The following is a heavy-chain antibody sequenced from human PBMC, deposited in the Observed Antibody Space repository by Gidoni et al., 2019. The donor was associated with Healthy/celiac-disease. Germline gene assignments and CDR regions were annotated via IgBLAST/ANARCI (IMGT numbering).Heavy chain of an antibody. J-gene: IGHJ6*02. V-gene: IGHV3-49*03. CDR2: IRSKAYGGTT. D-gene: IGHD2-21*02. CDR3: TRDGVVVTATQDYYYGMDV. Sequence: EVQLVASGGGLVQPGRSLRLSCTASGFTFGDYAMRWFRQAPGKGLEWVGFIRSKAYGGTTEYAASVKGRFTISRDDSKSIAYLQMNSLKTEDTAVYYCTRDGVVVTATQDYYYGMDVWGQGTTVTVSS. CDR1: GFTFGDYA.